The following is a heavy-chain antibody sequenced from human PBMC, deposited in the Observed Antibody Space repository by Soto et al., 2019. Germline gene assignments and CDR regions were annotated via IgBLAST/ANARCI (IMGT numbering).Heavy chain of an antibody. CDR2: IWYDGSNK. Sequence: QVQLVESGGGVVQPGRSLRLSCAASGFTFSSYGMHWVRQAPGKGLEWVAVIWYDGSNKYYADSVKGRFTISRDNSKNTLYLQMNSLRAEDTAVYYCARDGDDFWSAYYATYGMDVWGQGTTLTVSS. J-gene: IGHJ6*02. D-gene: IGHD3-3*01. V-gene: IGHV3-33*01. CDR1: GFTFSSYG. CDR3: ARDGDDFWSAYYATYGMDV.